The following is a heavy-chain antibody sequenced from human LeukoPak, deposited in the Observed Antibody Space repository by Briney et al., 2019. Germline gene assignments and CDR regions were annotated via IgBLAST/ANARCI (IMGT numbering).Heavy chain of an antibody. CDR2: INPSGGST. CDR1: GYTFTSYY. D-gene: IGHD6-19*01. V-gene: IGHV1-46*01. CDR3: ARSPGRALAGNFDY. J-gene: IGHJ4*02. Sequence: ASVKLSCKASGYTFTSYYMHWVRQAPGQGLEWMGIINPSGGSTSYAQKFQGRVTMTRDTSMSTVYMDLSSLRSEDTAVYYCARSPGRALAGNFDYWGQGTLVTVSS.